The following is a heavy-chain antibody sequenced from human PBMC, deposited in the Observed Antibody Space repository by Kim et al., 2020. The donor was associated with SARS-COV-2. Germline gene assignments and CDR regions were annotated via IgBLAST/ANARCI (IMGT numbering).Heavy chain of an antibody. D-gene: IGHD3-22*01. CDR3: ARHPKFYDSSGYCSFWSDY. V-gene: IGHV5-51*01. CDR2: IYPGDSDT. J-gene: IGHJ4*02. Sequence: GESLKISCKGSGYSFTSYWIGWVRQMPGEGLEWMGIIYPGDSDTRYSPSFQGQVTISADKSISTAYLQWSSLKASDTAMYYCARHPKFYDSSGYCSFWSDYWGQGTLVTVSS. CDR1: GYSFTSYW.